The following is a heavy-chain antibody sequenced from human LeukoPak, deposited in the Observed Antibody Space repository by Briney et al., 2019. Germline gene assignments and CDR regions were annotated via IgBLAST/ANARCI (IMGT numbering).Heavy chain of an antibody. CDR3: ARQYYHDSSGYYFAPDY. D-gene: IGHD3-22*01. CDR2: MNPTSGNT. J-gene: IGHJ4*02. V-gene: IGHV1-8*01. CDR1: GYTFTSYD. Sequence: APVKVSCKASGYTFTSYDINWVRQASGQGLEWMGWMNPTSGNTGYAQKFQGRVTMTRDTSTSTVYMELSSLRSEDTAVYYCARQYYHDSSGYYFAPDYWGQGTLVTVSS.